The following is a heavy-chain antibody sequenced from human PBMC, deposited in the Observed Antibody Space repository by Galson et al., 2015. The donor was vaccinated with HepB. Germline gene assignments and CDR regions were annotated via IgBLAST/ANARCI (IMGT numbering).Heavy chain of an antibody. CDR2: IIPIFGTA. D-gene: IGHD2-2*01. CDR1: GGTFSSYT. CDR3: ARMFPKRGTSLW. Sequence: SVKVSCKASGGTFSSYTINWVRQAPRQGLEWMGGIIPIFGTANYPQKFQGRVTITADKSTSTAYMELSSLRSDDTAVYYCARMFPKRGTSLWWGQGTVVTVSS. J-gene: IGHJ4*02. V-gene: IGHV1-69*06.